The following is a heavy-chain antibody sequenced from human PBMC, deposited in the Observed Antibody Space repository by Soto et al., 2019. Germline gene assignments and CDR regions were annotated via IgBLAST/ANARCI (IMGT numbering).Heavy chain of an antibody. CDR3: ARDSTLAY. J-gene: IGHJ4*02. CDR1: GGTFSSYA. V-gene: IGHV1-69*06. CDR2: IIPIFGTA. Sequence: QVQLVQSGAEVKKPGSSVKVSCKASGGTFSSYAISWVRQAPGQGLEWMGGIIPIFGTANYAQKFQGRVTMTRDTSTSTVYMELSSLSSEDTAMYYCARDSTLAYWGQGTLVTVSS.